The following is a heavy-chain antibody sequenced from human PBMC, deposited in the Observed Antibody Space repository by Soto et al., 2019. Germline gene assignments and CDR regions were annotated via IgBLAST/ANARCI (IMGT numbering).Heavy chain of an antibody. V-gene: IGHV1-8*01. CDR2: IIPNSGKT. D-gene: IGHD3-10*01. Sequence: EASVKVSCKASGYTFTSYDINWVRQATGQGLEWMGWIIPNSGKTGYAQKFQARVTITTNTSTTTAYMELSGLRFEDTAVYYCARDWESTVSTWSFGAFWGRGTLVTVSS. CDR3: ARDWESTVSTWSFGAF. CDR1: GYTFTSYD. J-gene: IGHJ4*02.